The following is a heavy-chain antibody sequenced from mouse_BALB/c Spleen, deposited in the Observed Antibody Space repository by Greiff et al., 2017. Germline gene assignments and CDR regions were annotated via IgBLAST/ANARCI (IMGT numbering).Heavy chain of an antibody. J-gene: IGHJ2*01. CDR2: IDPANGNT. CDR3: ARGGDDYAYYFDY. Sequence: EVQLQQSGAELVKPGASVKLSCTASGFNIKDTYMHWVKQRPEQGLEWIGRIDPANGNTKYDPKFQGKATITADTSSNTAYLQLSSLTSVDTAVYYCARGGDDYAYYFDYWGQGTTLTVSS. V-gene: IGHV14-3*02. CDR1: GFNIKDTY. D-gene: IGHD2-4*01.